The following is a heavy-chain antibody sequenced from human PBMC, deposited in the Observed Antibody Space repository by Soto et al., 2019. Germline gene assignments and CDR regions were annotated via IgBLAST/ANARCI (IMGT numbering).Heavy chain of an antibody. Sequence: EVQLVESGGGLVQPGGSLRLSCAASGFTFSTYAMDWVRQAPGKGLEYVSGISGNGGSTYYANSVKGRFTISRDNSKNTLYLQMGSMKAEDMAVYYCARRARPDYYYMDVWGKGTTVTVSS. J-gene: IGHJ6*03. V-gene: IGHV3-64*01. CDR3: ARRARPDYYYMDV. CDR2: ISGNGGST. D-gene: IGHD6-6*01. CDR1: GFTFSTYA.